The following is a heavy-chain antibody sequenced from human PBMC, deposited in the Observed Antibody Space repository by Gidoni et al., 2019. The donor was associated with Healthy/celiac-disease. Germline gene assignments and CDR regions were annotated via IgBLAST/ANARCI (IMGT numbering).Heavy chain of an antibody. V-gene: IGHV4-34*01. D-gene: IGHD3-10*01. J-gene: IGHJ4*02. CDR2: INHSGST. CDR3: ARGPEYGSGADY. Sequence: QVQLQQWGAGLLKPSETLSLTCAVYGGSFSGYYWSWSRQPPGKGLEWIGEINHSGSTNYNPSLKSRVTISVDTSKNQFSLKLSSVTAADTAVYYCARGPEYGSGADYWGQGTLVTVSS. CDR1: GGSFSGYY.